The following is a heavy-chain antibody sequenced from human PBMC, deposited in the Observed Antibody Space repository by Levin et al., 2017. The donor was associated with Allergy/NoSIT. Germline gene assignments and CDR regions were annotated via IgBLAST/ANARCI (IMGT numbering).Heavy chain of an antibody. D-gene: IGHD5-24*01. Sequence: GESLKISCAASGFSFSKSGMNWVRQAPGQGLEWVSYIRPTSEIIHYADSVKGRFTISRDNAKNSLYLQMNSLRVEDTAIYYCVRDLKTIRGGMDVWGQGTTVTVSS. CDR3: VRDLKTIRGGMDV. CDR1: GFSFSKSG. V-gene: IGHV3-48*04. J-gene: IGHJ6*02. CDR2: IRPTSEII.